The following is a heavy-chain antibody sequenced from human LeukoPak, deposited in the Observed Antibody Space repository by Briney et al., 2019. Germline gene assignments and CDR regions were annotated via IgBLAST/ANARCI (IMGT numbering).Heavy chain of an antibody. CDR2: IYPGDSDT. D-gene: IGHD6-25*01. Sequence: GESLKISCKGSGYSFTSYWIGWVRQMPGKGLEWMGIIYPGDSDTRYSPSFQGQVTISADKSISTAYLQWSSLKASDTAMHYCARLFASSGYYYYGMDVWGQGTTVTVSS. CDR3: ARLFASSGYYYYGMDV. J-gene: IGHJ6*02. CDR1: GYSFTSYW. V-gene: IGHV5-51*01.